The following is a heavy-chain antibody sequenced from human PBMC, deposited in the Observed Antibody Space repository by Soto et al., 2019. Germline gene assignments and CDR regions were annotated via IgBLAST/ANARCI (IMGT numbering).Heavy chain of an antibody. V-gene: IGHV3-23*01. J-gene: IGHJ4*02. D-gene: IGHD6-19*01. Sequence: SGGSLRLSCVASGFTFSNYAMSWVRQAPGKGLEWVSGISASGRDTYYADSVKDRFTISRDSFKNTLYLQMNSLRAEDTGTYYCAKGKTSGWYYFDYWGQGALVTVSS. CDR2: ISASGRDT. CDR3: AKGKTSGWYYFDY. CDR1: GFTFSNYA.